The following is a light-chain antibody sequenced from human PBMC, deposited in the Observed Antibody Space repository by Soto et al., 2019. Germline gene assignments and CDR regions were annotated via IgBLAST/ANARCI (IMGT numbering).Light chain of an antibody. CDR1: QSISTY. CDR2: AAI. V-gene: IGKV1-39*01. J-gene: IGKJ1*01. CDR3: QQTYINSRT. Sequence: DMHMTQSPSSLSASVGDRITITCRASQSISTYLNWYQQKPGKAPKLLIFAAISLQSGVPSRFSGRGSGTDFTLTISSLQPEDFATYSCQQTYINSRTFGQGTKVDIK.